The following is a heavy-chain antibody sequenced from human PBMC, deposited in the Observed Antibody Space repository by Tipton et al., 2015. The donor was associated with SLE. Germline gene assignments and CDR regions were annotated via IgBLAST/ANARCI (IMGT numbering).Heavy chain of an antibody. CDR2: VSHSRST. Sequence: WSWVRQPPGKGLEWIGEVSHSRSTNYNPSLKSRGTISLDTSTNQFSLRLSSVTAADTAVYYCARHEDRGYSYGSSFDYWGQGTLVTVSS. V-gene: IGHV4-34*01. D-gene: IGHD5-18*01. J-gene: IGHJ4*02. CDR3: ARHEDRGYSYGSSFDY.